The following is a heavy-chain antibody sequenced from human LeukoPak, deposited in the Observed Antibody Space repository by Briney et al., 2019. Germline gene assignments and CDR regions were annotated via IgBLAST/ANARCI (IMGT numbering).Heavy chain of an antibody. CDR3: ARMWAGRDYYYYMDV. CDR1: GFTVNNAW. CDR2: INSDGGST. Sequence: GGSLRLSCAASGFTVNNAWMHWVRQAPGKGLVWVSRINSDGGSTSYADSVKGRFTISRDNAKNTLYLQMNSLRAEDTAMYYCARMWAGRDYYYYMDVWGKGTTVTVSS. V-gene: IGHV3-74*01. J-gene: IGHJ6*03. D-gene: IGHD1-26*01.